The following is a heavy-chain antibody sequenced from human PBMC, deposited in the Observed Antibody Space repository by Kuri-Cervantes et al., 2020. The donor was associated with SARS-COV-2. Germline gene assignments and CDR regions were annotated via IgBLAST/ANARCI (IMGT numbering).Heavy chain of an antibody. Sequence: SVKVSCKASGGTFSSYAISWVRQAPGQGLEWMGGIIPIFGTANYAQKFQGRVTITTDESTSTAYMELSSLRSDDTAVYYCARDLEAVAGGAFDIWGQGTMVTVSS. J-gene: IGHJ3*02. CDR1: GGTFSSYA. CDR2: IIPIFGTA. D-gene: IGHD6-19*01. V-gene: IGHV1-69*05. CDR3: ARDLEAVAGGAFDI.